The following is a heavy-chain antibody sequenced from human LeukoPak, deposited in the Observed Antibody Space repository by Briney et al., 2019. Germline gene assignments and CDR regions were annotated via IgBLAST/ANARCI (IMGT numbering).Heavy chain of an antibody. J-gene: IGHJ4*02. V-gene: IGHV3-48*01. CDR2: ITKSNSI. CDR3: ARQFAY. Sequence: PGGSLRLSCAASGFTFSNYDMNWVRQAPGKGLEWVSFITKSNSIYYADSVKGRFTISRDNVKNSLYLQMNSLRVEDTAVYYCARQFAYWGQGTLVTVSS. CDR1: GFTFSNYD.